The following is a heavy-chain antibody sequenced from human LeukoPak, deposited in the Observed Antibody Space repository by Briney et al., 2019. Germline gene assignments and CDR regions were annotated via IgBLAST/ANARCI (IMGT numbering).Heavy chain of an antibody. Sequence: GGSLRLSCAASGFTFSSYAMHWVRQAPGKGLEWVAVISYDGSNKYYADSVKGRFTISRDNSKNTLYLQMNSLRAEDTAVYYCATLYGDGYWGQGTLVTVSS. CDR2: ISYDGSNK. J-gene: IGHJ4*02. V-gene: IGHV3-30*04. CDR3: ATLYGDGY. CDR1: GFTFSSYA. D-gene: IGHD4-17*01.